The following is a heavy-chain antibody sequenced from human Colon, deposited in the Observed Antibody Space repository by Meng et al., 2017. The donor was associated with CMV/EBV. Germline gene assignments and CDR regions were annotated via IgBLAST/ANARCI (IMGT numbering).Heavy chain of an antibody. D-gene: IGHD3-3*01. Sequence: GESLKISCAASGFSFSAYYMSWMRQAPGKGLEWVSYISSTGRTTHYADSVKGRFTISRDNTNNSLYLQMSSLRADDTAVYYCARDPSLITISGVVTYGMDVWGPGTTVTVSS. CDR2: ISSTGRTT. CDR1: GFSFSAYY. CDR3: ARDPSLITISGVVTYGMDV. J-gene: IGHJ6*02. V-gene: IGHV3-11*04.